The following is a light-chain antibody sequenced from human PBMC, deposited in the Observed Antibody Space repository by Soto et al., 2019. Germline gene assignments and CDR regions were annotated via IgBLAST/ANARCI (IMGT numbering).Light chain of an antibody. J-gene: IGLJ2*01. Sequence: QSALTQPASVSGSPGQSITISCTGISSDVGSYNLVSWYQQHPGKAPKLMIYEGSKRPSGVSNRFSGPKSGNTASLTISGLQTEDEADYYCCSYAGSSTFHVIFGGGTKLTVL. CDR3: CSYAGSSTFHVI. CDR2: EGS. CDR1: SSDVGSYNL. V-gene: IGLV2-23*03.